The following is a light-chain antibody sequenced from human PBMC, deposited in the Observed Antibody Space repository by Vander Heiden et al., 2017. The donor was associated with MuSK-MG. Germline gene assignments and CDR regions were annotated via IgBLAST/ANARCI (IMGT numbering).Light chain of an antibody. CDR3: QQRSNAPPGWR. CDR2: DAS. Sequence: EIVLTQSLATLSLSPGERATLSCRASQSVSSYLAWYQQKPGQAPRLLIYDASNRATGIPARFSGTGSGTDFTLTISSLEPEDFAVYYCQQRSNAPPGWRSGPGTKEGI. CDR1: QSVSSY. J-gene: IGKJ1*01. V-gene: IGKV3-11*01.